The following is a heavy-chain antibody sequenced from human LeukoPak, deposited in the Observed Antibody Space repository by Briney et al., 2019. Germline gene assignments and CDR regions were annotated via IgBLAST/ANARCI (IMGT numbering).Heavy chain of an antibody. CDR3: AKDKVYGLRGYFDY. D-gene: IGHD2/OR15-2a*01. Sequence: PGGSLRLSCAASGFAFSDYGMHWVRQAPGKGLEWLAFISGDGRITYYGDSVKGRFTISRDNSENTLYLQMNSLRAEDTAVYYCAKDKVYGLRGYFDYWGQGTLVTVSS. CDR2: ISGDGRIT. CDR1: GFAFSDYG. V-gene: IGHV3-30*04. J-gene: IGHJ4*02.